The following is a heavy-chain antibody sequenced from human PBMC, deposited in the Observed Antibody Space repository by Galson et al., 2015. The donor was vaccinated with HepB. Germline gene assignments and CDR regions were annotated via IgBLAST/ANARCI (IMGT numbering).Heavy chain of an antibody. V-gene: IGHV3-21*01. D-gene: IGHD3-10*01. CDR1: GFTFSSYS. J-gene: IGHJ5*02. CDR3: ARDGQEEILWFGALWGSWFDP. CDR2: ISSSSSYI. Sequence: SLRLSCAASGFTFSSYSMNWVRQAPGKGLEWVSSISSSSSYIYYADSVKGRFTIPRDNAKNSLYLQMNSLRAEDTAVYYCARDGQEEILWFGALWGSWFDPWGQGTLVTVSS.